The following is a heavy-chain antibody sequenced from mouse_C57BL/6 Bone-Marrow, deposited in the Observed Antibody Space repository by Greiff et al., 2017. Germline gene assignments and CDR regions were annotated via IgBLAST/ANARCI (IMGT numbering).Heavy chain of an antibody. V-gene: IGHV1-47*01. CDR1: GYTFTTYP. CDR2: FHPYNDDT. J-gene: IGHJ2*01. CDR3: ERKRYYDSSPYFDY. Sequence: QVQLQQSGAELVKPGASVKMSCKASGYTFTTYPIGWMKQNHGKSLEWIGNFHPYNDDTKYNEKFKGKATFTVEQSSSTVYLELSRLTSDDSDVYNCERKRYYDSSPYFDYWGQGTTLTVSS. D-gene: IGHD1-1*01.